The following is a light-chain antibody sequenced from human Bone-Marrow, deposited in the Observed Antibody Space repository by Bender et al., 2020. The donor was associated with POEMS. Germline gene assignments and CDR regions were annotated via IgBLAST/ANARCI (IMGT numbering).Light chain of an antibody. J-gene: IGLJ3*02. CDR1: NIGTKN. Sequence: SYVLTQPPSVSVAPGQTATISCGGDNIGTKNVHWYQQKPGQAPILVVYDDTDRPSGIPERFSGSNSGNTATLTISRVEAGDEADYYCQVWDSSSGVFGGGTKLTVL. CDR2: DDT. CDR3: QVWDSSSGV. V-gene: IGLV3-21*02.